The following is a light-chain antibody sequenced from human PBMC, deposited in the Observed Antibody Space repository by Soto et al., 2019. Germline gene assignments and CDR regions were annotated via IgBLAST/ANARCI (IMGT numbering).Light chain of an antibody. CDR2: DAS. CDR1: QSVTSR. V-gene: IGKV3-11*01. Sequence: EIVLTQSPATLSLSRGERATLSCRASQSVTSRLAWYQQRTCQAPRLLLFDASYRATGVPASVSASGSGAAFSLTISSLAPEDVAVYYCQQRYNWPLTCGGGTKVDVK. J-gene: IGKJ4*01. CDR3: QQRYNWPLT.